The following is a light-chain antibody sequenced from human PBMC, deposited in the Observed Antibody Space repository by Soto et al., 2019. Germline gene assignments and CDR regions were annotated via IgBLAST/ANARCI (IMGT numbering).Light chain of an antibody. J-gene: IGKJ1*01. Sequence: EIVLTQSPGTLSLSPGERATLSCRSSHSVSSNYLAWYQQKPGQAPRLLIYDVSSRPPGIPDRFSGSGSGTDFTLTISRLEPVDFAVYYCQQYGISPTFGQGNKVEI. CDR2: DVS. CDR3: QQYGISPT. V-gene: IGKV3-20*01. CDR1: HSVSSNY.